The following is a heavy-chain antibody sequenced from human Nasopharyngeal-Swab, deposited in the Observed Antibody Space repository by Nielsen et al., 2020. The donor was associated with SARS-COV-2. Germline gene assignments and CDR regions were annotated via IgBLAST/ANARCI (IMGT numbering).Heavy chain of an antibody. D-gene: IGHD3-3*01. V-gene: IGHV3-23*01. J-gene: IGHJ6*03. CDR3: AKVERGAYYYMDV. CDR2: ICAGGGSS. Sequence: VRQAPGKGLKWVSGICAGGGSSFYADSVKGRFTISRDNSKNTLHLQMSSLRADDTAVYYCAKVERGAYYYMDVWGKGTTVTVSS.